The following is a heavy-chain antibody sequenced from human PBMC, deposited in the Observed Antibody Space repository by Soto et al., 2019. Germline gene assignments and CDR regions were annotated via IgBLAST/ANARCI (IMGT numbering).Heavy chain of an antibody. Sequence: QVQLVQSETEVKKPGASVKVSCKASGYIFTNYDITWVRQAPGQGLEWMGWVSGYTGNTKYAQKFQDRVTMTTDTSTSTVYMELSSLRSDDTAVYYCARCGSAPYCYYGVDVWGQGTTVFVSS. V-gene: IGHV1-18*01. D-gene: IGHD3-10*01. J-gene: IGHJ6*02. CDR3: ARCGSAPYCYYGVDV. CDR1: GYIFTNYD. CDR2: VSGYTGNT.